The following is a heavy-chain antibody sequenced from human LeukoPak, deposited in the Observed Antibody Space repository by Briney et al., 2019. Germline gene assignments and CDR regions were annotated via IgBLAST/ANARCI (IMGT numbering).Heavy chain of an antibody. CDR1: GFTFSSYA. Sequence: PGGSLRLSCAASGFTFSSYAMHWVRQAPGKGLEWVAVISYDGSNKYYADSVKGRFTISRDNSKNTLYLQMNSLRAEDTAVYYCARESGSYTYYYYGMGVWGQGTTVTVSS. D-gene: IGHD1-26*01. CDR2: ISYDGSNK. J-gene: IGHJ6*02. CDR3: ARESGSYTYYYYGMGV. V-gene: IGHV3-30-3*01.